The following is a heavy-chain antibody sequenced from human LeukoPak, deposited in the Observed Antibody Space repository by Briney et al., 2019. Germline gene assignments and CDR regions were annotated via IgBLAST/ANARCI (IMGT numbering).Heavy chain of an antibody. D-gene: IGHD4-17*01. Sequence: PSETLSLTCTVSGGSISSYYLSWIRQPPGKGLEWIGYIYYSGSTNYNPSLKSRVTISVDTSKNQFSLKLSSVTAADTAVYYCARTKDYGGNYFDYWGQGTLVTVSS. CDR1: GGSISSYY. V-gene: IGHV4-59*01. J-gene: IGHJ4*02. CDR2: IYYSGST. CDR3: ARTKDYGGNYFDY.